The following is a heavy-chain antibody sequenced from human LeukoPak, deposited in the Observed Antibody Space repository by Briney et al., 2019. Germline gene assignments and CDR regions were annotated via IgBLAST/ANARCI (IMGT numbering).Heavy chain of an antibody. CDR2: IYPGDSDT. J-gene: IGHJ3*02. CDR1: ENSFTTSW. D-gene: IGHD1-14*01. CDR3: ANTRFKNLFDAFDI. Sequence: GESLKISCKASENSFTTSWIGWVRHMPGRGLEWMGIIYPGDSDTRYSPSFQGQVTISADKSISTAYLQWSSLKASDTAMYYCANTRFKNLFDAFDIWGQGTMVTVSS. V-gene: IGHV5-51*01.